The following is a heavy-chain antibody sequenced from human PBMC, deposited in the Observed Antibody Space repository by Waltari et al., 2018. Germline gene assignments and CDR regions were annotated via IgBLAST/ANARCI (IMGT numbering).Heavy chain of an antibody. D-gene: IGHD1-26*01. V-gene: IGHV4-59*01. CDR3: ARWGELGAFDI. CDR2: IYFSGST. J-gene: IGHJ3*02. Sequence: QVQLQESGPGLVKPSETLSLTCTVSGGSISSYYWSWIRQPPGKGLEWIGYIYFSGSTNYHPSLKSRVTISVDTSKNQFSLKLSSVTAADTAVYYCARWGELGAFDIWGQGTMVTVSS. CDR1: GGSISSYY.